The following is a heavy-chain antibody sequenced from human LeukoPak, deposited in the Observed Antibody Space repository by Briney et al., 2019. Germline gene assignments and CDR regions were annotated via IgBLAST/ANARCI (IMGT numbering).Heavy chain of an antibody. CDR1: GYTFTSYG. V-gene: IGHV1-18*01. CDR2: ISAYNGNA. CDR3: ARVPTVVTVMDFDY. Sequence: ASVKVSCKASGYTFTSYGISWVRRAPGQGLEWMGWISAYNGNANYAQKLQGRVTMTTDTSTSTAYMELRSLRSDDTAVYYCARVPTVVTVMDFDYWGQGTLVTVSS. J-gene: IGHJ4*02. D-gene: IGHD4-23*01.